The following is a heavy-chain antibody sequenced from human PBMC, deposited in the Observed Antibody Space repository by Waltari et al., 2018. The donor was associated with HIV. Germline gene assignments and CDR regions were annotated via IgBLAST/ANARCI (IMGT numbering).Heavy chain of an antibody. D-gene: IGHD3-10*02. Sequence: EVQLVQSGGGLVQPGGSRRLSCAASGFSVSRYWMHWVRQIPGQGLVWVSRMKPDGNTINYADSVRGRFTISRDYAKNTLYLQMNSLRDEDTAMYYCVKDMFGEYDYWGQGTLVTVSS. CDR3: VKDMFGEYDY. V-gene: IGHV3-74*01. CDR1: GFSVSRYW. CDR2: MKPDGNTI. J-gene: IGHJ4*02.